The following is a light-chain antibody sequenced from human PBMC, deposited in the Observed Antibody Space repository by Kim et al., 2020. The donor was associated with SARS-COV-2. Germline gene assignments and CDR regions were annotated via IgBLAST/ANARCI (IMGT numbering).Light chain of an antibody. J-gene: IGKJ5*01. CDR1: QDIRND. CDR2: GAS. CDR3: LQHNSYPIT. Sequence: ACVGDRVTITCRASQDIRNDLGWYQQSPGRAPKRLIYGASSLQSGVPSRFSGSGSGTEFTLTISSLQPEDFATYFCLQHNSYPITVGQGTRLEIK. V-gene: IGKV1-17*01.